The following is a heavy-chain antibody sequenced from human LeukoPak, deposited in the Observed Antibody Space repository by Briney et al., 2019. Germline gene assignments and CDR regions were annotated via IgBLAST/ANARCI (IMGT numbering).Heavy chain of an antibody. CDR3: TRELGGSYNDY. CDR1: GYTFTSCY. J-gene: IGHJ4*02. CDR2: INPRGGST. Sequence: ASVKGSCKTSGYTFTSCYTHWVRQAPGQGLEWVGIINPRGGSTTYGQKFQGRVTMTRDTSTSTVYMELSSLRSEDTAVYYCTRELGGSYNDYWGQGTLVTVSS. V-gene: IGHV1-46*01. D-gene: IGHD5-24*01.